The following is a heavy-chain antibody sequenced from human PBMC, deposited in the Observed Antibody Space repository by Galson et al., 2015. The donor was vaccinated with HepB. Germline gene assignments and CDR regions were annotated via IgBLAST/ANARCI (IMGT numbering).Heavy chain of an antibody. CDR1: GFTVSRDF. J-gene: IGHJ3*02. Sequence: SLRLSCAASGFTVSRDFMNWARQAPGKGLEWVAVIWYDGSNKYYADSVKGRFTISRDNSKNTLYLQMNSLRAEDTAVYYCARAAAGALNAFDIWGQGTMVTVSS. D-gene: IGHD6-13*01. CDR2: IWYDGSNK. V-gene: IGHV3-33*07. CDR3: ARAAAGALNAFDI.